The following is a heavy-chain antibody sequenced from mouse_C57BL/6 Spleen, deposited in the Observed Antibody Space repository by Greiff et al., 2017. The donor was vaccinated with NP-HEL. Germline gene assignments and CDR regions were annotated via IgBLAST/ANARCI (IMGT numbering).Heavy chain of an antibody. CDR3: ARGGHYYGSSYGYIDY. V-gene: IGHV1-31*01. D-gene: IGHD1-1*01. J-gene: IGHJ2*01. CDR2: IYPYNGVS. CDR1: GYSFTGYY. Sequence: VQLQQSGPELVKPGASVKISCKASGYSFTGYYMHWVKQSHGNILDWIGYIYPYNGVSSYNQKFKGKATLTVDKSSSTAYMELRSLTSEDSAVYYCARGGHYYGSSYGYIDYWGQGTTLTVSS.